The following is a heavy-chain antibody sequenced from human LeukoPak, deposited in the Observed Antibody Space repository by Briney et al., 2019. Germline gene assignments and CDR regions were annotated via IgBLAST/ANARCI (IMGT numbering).Heavy chain of an antibody. CDR3: ARRLTQYDCFDP. V-gene: IGHV6-1*01. J-gene: IGHJ5*02. CDR2: TYYRSTWYN. D-gene: IGHD2-2*01. Sequence: SQTLSLTCAISGDSVSSNSVTWNWIRQSPSRGLEWLGRTYYRSTWYNDYAVSVRGRITVNPDTFKNQFSLHLNSVTPEDTAVYYCARRLTQYDCFDPWGQGILVTVSS. CDR1: GDSVSSNSVT.